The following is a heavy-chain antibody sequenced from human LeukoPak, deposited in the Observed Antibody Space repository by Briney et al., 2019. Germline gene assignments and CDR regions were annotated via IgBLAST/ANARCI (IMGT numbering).Heavy chain of an antibody. CDR3: ARGGYYGSGRYYFDS. J-gene: IGHJ4*02. CDR2: IKSDGSNT. D-gene: IGHD3-3*01. Sequence: GGSLRLSCAASGFTFNSYWMHWVRQAPGKGLVWVSRIKSDGSNTNYADSVKGRFTISRDNAKNTLHLQMNSLRAEDTAVYYCARGGYYGSGRYYFDSWGQGTLVTVSS. CDR1: GFTFNSYW. V-gene: IGHV3-74*01.